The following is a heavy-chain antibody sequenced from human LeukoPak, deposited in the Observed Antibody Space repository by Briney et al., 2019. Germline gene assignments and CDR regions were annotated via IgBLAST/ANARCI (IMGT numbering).Heavy chain of an antibody. V-gene: IGHV1-69*02. CDR2: IIPILGIA. D-gene: IGHD6-19*01. J-gene: IGHJ3*02. CDR3: ARGRWLVDDAFDI. Sequence: SVKVSCKASGGTFSSYTISWVRQAPGQGLEWMGRIIPILGIANYAQKFQGRVTITADKSTSTACMELSSLRSEDTAVYYCARGRWLVDDAFDIWGQGTMVTASS. CDR1: GGTFSSYT.